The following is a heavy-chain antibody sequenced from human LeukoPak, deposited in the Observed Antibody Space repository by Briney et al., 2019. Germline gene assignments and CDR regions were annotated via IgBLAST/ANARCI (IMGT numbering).Heavy chain of an antibody. CDR2: IRYDGSNK. CDR1: GFTFSSYG. Sequence: GGSLRLSCAASGFTFSSYGMHWVRQAPGKGLEWVACIRYDGSNKYYADSVKGRFAISRDNSKNTLYLQMNSLRADDTAVYYCARGKLTMVIKWGQGTLVTVSS. D-gene: IGHD4/OR15-4a*01. J-gene: IGHJ4*02. V-gene: IGHV3-30*02. CDR3: ARGKLTMVIK.